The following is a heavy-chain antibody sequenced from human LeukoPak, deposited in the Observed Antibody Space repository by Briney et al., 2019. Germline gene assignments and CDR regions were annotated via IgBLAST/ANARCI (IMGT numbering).Heavy chain of an antibody. CDR2: VYMSGRS. J-gene: IGHJ2*01. CDR1: GGSISSYY. D-gene: IGHD6-6*01. V-gene: IGHV4-4*07. Sequence: SETLSLTCTVSGGSISSYYWSWIRQPPGKGLEWIGRVYMSGRSKYNPYFESRVTMAADTFKNQFSLKLHSVNAADTAVYYCARVTREAARYWYFDLWGRGTLVTVSS. CDR3: ARVTREAARYWYFDL.